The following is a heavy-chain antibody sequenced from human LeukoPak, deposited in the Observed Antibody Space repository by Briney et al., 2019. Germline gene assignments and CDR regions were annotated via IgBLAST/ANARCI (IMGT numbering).Heavy chain of an antibody. CDR2: IYYSGST. CDR1: GGSISSSSYY. V-gene: IGHV4-39*07. Sequence: SETLSLTCTVSGGSISSSSYYWGWIRQPPGKGLEWIGSIYYSGSTNYNPSLKSRVTISVDTSKNQFSLKLSSVTAADTAVYYCAGRRWRPQGWFDYWGQGTLVTVSS. D-gene: IGHD5-24*01. J-gene: IGHJ4*02. CDR3: AGRRWRPQGWFDY.